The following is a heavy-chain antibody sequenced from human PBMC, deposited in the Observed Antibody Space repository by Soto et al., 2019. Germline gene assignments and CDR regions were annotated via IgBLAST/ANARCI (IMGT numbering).Heavy chain of an antibody. V-gene: IGHV1-3*01. CDR3: AITEQXLKNGAFDI. Sequence: QVQLVQSGAEVKKPGASVKVSCKASGYTVTSFSMQWVRQAXGQRLEWMGWINAGNGNTKYSQKFQNKVNITRDTSASTVYMELSSLRSEDTAVYYCAITEQXLKNGAFDIWGQGTKIIVSS. CDR2: INAGNGNT. D-gene: IGHD6-19*01. J-gene: IGHJ3*02. CDR1: GYTVTSFS.